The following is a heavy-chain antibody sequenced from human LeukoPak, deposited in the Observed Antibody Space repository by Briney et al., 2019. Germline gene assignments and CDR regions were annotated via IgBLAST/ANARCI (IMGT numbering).Heavy chain of an antibody. CDR2: IYTSGST. J-gene: IGHJ4*02. CDR3: SRDRVDLYGDYYFDY. CDR1: IRPLSSYY. Sequence: SDTLSLTCTVSIRPLSSYYWIWIPHPAGRGLEWIGHIYTSGSTNYNPSLKSRVTMPLGQSQNQFSLKLSSLTSPDPAVHYLSRDRVDLYGDYYFDYWGQGTLVTVSS. V-gene: IGHV4-4*07. D-gene: IGHD4-17*01.